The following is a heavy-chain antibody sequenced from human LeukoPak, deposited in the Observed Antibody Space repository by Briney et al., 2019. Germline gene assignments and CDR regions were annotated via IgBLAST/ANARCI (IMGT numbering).Heavy chain of an antibody. D-gene: IGHD3-16*01. CDR2: IIPIFGTA. J-gene: IGHJ4*02. CDR1: GGTFSCYA. V-gene: IGHV1-69*05. CDR3: ARDGGPAAS. Sequence: SVKVSFKASGGTFSCYAISWVRQAPGQGLDWMGRIIPIFGTANYAQKFQGRVTITTDESTSTAYMELSSLRSEDTAVYYCARDGGPAASWGRGTLVTVSS.